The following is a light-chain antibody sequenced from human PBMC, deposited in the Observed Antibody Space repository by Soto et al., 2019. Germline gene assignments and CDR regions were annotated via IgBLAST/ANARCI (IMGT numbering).Light chain of an antibody. V-gene: IGKV3-11*01. J-gene: IGKJ5*01. CDR3: QEPSXLXIT. Sequence: EIMLKNSPGTLSLSPRERATLSCRASQSISSYLAWYQQKPGQAPRLLMYDASTRATGVPARFSGSGSGTDFTLAISSLEPEDFAVXXXQEPSXLXITFAQGTLLEIK. CDR2: DAS. CDR1: QSISSY.